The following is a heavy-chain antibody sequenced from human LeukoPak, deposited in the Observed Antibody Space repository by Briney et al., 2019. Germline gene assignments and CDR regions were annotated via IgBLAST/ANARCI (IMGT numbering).Heavy chain of an antibody. V-gene: IGHV1-18*01. CDR3: ARGLIHYDDSSGSEGVGAFDI. Sequence: GASVKVSCKATGYTFTSYGISWVRQAPGQGLEWMGWISAYNGNTNYAQKLQGRVTMTTDTSTSTAYMELRSLRSDDTAVYYCARGLIHYDDSSGSEGVGAFDIWGQGTMVTVSS. CDR2: ISAYNGNT. J-gene: IGHJ3*02. CDR1: GYTFTSYG. D-gene: IGHD3-22*01.